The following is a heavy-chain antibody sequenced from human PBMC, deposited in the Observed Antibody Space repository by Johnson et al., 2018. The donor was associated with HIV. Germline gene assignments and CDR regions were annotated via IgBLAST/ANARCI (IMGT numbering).Heavy chain of an antibody. V-gene: IGHV3-9*01. CDR1: VFTFDDYA. D-gene: IGHD6-19*01. CDR3: AKDLRIAVAGVAFDI. Sequence: VQLVESGGGLVQPRSSLRLSCAASVFTFDDYAMHWVRQAPGKGLEWVSGISWYGGSIGYADAVKGRFTISRDNAKNSLYLHMNSLRAEDTALYYCAKDLRIAVAGVAFDIWGQGTMVTVSS. CDR2: ISWYGGSI. J-gene: IGHJ3*02.